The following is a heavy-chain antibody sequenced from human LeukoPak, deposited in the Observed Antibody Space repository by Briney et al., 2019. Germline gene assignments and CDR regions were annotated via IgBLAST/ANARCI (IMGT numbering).Heavy chain of an antibody. CDR3: AKDRVGYYYDSSGYFTPLDY. CDR1: GFTFSSYG. CDR2: IWYDGSNK. V-gene: IGHV3-30*02. D-gene: IGHD3-22*01. Sequence: GGSLRLSCAASGFTFSSYGMHWVRQAPGKGLEWVAVIWYDGSNKYYADSVKGRFTISRDNSKNTLYLQMNSLRAEDTAVYYCAKDRVGYYYDSSGYFTPLDYWGQGTLVTVSS. J-gene: IGHJ4*02.